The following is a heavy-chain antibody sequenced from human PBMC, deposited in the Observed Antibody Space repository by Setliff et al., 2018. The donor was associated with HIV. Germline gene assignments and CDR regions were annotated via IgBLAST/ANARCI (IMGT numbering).Heavy chain of an antibody. V-gene: IGHV5-51*01. Sequence: GESLKISCKASGYTFTRYWIGWVRQMPGKGLEWMGIYPGDSETRYGPSFEGHVTISADKSISTAYLRWSSLEASDTAMYYCARPRGGGEHYMDVWGKGTTVTVSS. CDR2: YPGDSET. D-gene: IGHD3-16*01. CDR3: ARPRGGGEHYMDV. J-gene: IGHJ6*03. CDR1: GYTFTRYW.